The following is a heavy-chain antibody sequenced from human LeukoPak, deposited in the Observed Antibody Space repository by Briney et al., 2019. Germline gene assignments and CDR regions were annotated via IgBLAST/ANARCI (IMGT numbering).Heavy chain of an antibody. CDR1: GGSISSSSYY. J-gene: IGHJ5*02. V-gene: IGHV4-39*01. CDR3: ARQGQQLEDWFDL. D-gene: IGHD6-13*01. CDR2: IYYSGST. Sequence: SETLSLTCTVSGGSISSSSYYWGCTRQPPGKGLEWIGSIYYSGSTNYNPSLKSRVTISVDTSKNQFSLKLSSVTAADTAVYYRARQGQQLEDWFDLWGQGTLVTVSS.